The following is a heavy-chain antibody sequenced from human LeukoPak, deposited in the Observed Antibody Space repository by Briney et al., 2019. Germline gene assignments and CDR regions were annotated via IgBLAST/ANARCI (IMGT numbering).Heavy chain of an antibody. CDR2: IYYSGST. J-gene: IGHJ4*02. CDR1: GGSISSYY. V-gene: IGHV4-59*08. D-gene: IGHD4-17*01. Sequence: PSETLSLTCTVSGGSISSYYWSWIRQPPGKGLEWIGYIYYSGSTNYNPSLKSRVTISVDTPKNQFSLKLSSVTAADTAVYYCARQMPWRDDYGDYAYYFDYWGQGTLVTVSS. CDR3: ARQMPWRDDYGDYAYYFDY.